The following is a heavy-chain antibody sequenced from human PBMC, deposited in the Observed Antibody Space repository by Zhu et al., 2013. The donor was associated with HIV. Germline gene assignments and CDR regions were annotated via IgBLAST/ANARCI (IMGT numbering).Heavy chain of an antibody. J-gene: IGHJ4*02. V-gene: IGHV1-18*04. D-gene: IGHD3-22*01. Sequence: QVKLVQSGPEVKKPGASVKVSCKTSGYTFTSHSFSWVRQAPGQGLELMGWISPYNGDRNYAQNFQGRITMTTDTSTSTAYMELRSLRSDDTAVYYCARVATYYSETSGYSNPFDHWGQGTLVTVSS. CDR1: GYTFTSHS. CDR2: ISPYNGDR. CDR3: ARVATYYSETSGYSNPFDH.